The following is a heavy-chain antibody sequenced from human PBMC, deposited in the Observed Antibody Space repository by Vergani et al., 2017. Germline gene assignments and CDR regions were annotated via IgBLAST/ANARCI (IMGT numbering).Heavy chain of an antibody. V-gene: IGHV3-21*01. J-gene: IGHJ4*02. CDR2: ISSSSSYI. Sequence: EVQLVESGGGLVKPGGSLRLSCAASGFTFSSYSMNWVRQAPGKGLEWVSSISSSSSYIYYADSVKGRFTISRDNAKNSLYLQMNSLRAEDTAVYYCTRHYDILTGHFDYWGQVTLVTVSS. CDR1: GFTFSSYS. D-gene: IGHD3-9*01. CDR3: TRHYDILTGHFDY.